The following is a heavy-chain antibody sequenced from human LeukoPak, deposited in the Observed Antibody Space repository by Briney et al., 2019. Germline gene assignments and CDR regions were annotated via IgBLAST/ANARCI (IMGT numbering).Heavy chain of an antibody. CDR1: GFTFSNAW. CDR3: ATGGDHPY. Sequence: PGGSLRLSCAASGFTFSNAWMSWVRQAPGKGLEWVSVIYSGSSADYADSVKGRFTISRDNSKNTLYLQMNSLRAEDTAVYYCATGGDHPYWGPGTLVTVSS. J-gene: IGHJ1*01. CDR2: IYSGSSA. V-gene: IGHV3-53*01. D-gene: IGHD2-21*02.